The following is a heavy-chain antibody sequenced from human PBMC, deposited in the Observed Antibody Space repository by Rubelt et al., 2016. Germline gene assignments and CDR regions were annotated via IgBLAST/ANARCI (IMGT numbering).Heavy chain of an antibody. CDR3: ASLIASYYYYGMDV. CDR2: IYHSGST. CDR1: GYSISSGYY. D-gene: IGHD2-21*01. Sequence: QVQLQESGPGLVKPSETLSLTCTVSGYSISSGYYWGWIRQPPGKGLEWIGSIYHSGSTYYNPSLKSRVTISVDTSKNQFSLKLSSVTAADTAVYYCASLIASYYYYGMDVWGQGTTVTVSS. V-gene: IGHV4-38-2*02. J-gene: IGHJ6*02.